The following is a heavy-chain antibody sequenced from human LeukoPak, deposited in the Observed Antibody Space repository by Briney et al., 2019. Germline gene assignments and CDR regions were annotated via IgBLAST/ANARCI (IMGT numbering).Heavy chain of an antibody. J-gene: IGHJ6*03. D-gene: IGHD3-3*01. CDR2: IYSGGST. CDR1: GFTVSSNY. Sequence: GGSLRLSCAASGFTVSSNYMSWVRQAPGKGLEWVSVIYSGGSTYYADSVKGRFTISRDNAKNSLYLQMNSLRAEDTAVYYCARDAPPDLEWLYYYYYMGVWGKGTTVTVSS. CDR3: ARDAPPDLEWLYYYYYMGV. V-gene: IGHV3-53*01.